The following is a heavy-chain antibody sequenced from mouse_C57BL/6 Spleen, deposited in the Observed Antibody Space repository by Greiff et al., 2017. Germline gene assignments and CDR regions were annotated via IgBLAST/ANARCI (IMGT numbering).Heavy chain of an antibody. J-gene: IGHJ2*01. CDR3: ARSGGLRGDY. Sequence: QVQLQQPGAELVMPGASVKLSCKASGYTFTSYWMHWVKQRPGQGLEWIGEIDPSDSYTNYNQKFKGNSTLTVDKSSSTAYMQLSSLTSEDSAVYYCARSGGLRGDYWGQGTTLTVSS. CDR2: IDPSDSYT. V-gene: IGHV1-69*01. D-gene: IGHD2-4*01. CDR1: GYTFTSYW.